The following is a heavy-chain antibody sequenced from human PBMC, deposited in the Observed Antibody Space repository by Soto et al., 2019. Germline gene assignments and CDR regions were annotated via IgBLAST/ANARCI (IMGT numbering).Heavy chain of an antibody. CDR3: XXXXXXXYYYMDV. Sequence: EVQLVESGGGLVQPGGSLRLSCAASGFTFSNYAMDWVRQAPGKVLEYVSGISSNGVGTYYANSVKDRFTISRDNXXXXXXXXXXXXXXXXXXXXXXXXXXXXXYYYMDVWGKGPSFTVSS. CDR1: GFTFSNYA. J-gene: IGHJ6*03. CDR2: ISSNGVGT. V-gene: IGHV3-64*01.